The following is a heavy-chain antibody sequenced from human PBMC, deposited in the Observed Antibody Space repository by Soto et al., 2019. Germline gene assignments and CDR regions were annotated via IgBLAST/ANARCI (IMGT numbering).Heavy chain of an antibody. Sequence: PGGSLRLSCAASGFTVSTDWMYWVRQAPGKGLEWVPVIRSGGNTYYADSVEGRFTISRDNSKNTVYLQMNSLRAEDTAVYYCVRDNYYSGMDVWGQGTTVPVSS. J-gene: IGHJ6*01. CDR3: VRDNYYSGMDV. CDR1: GFTVSTDW. CDR2: IRSGGNT. V-gene: IGHV3-66*01.